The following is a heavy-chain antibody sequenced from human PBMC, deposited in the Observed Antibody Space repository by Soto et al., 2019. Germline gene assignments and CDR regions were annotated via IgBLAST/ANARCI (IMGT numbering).Heavy chain of an antibody. V-gene: IGHV4-30-4*01. CDR3: ASLRSRWNIDY. CDR2: IYYTGST. CDR1: GGSISTDDHY. Sequence: QVQLQESGPGLVKPSQTLSLTCTVSGGSISTDDHYWSWIRQPPGKGLEWIGYIYYTGSTHYNPSLKXRXXXSVXTSKNQFSLQLTSVTAADTAVYYCASLRSRWNIDYWGQGTLVTVSS. J-gene: IGHJ4*02. D-gene: IGHD6-13*01.